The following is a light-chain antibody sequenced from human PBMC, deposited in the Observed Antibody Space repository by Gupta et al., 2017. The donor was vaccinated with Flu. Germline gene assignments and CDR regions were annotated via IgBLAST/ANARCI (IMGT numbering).Light chain of an antibody. J-gene: IGKJ2*01. V-gene: IGKV3-20*01. CDR3: QQYGSSATT. Sequence: GTLSLSPGERATLSFRASQSVSSSYLAWYQQKPGQAPRLLIYGASSSATGIPDRFSGSGSGTDFTLTISRLEPEDFALYYCQQYGSSATTFGQWTKLEIK. CDR1: QSVSSSY. CDR2: GAS.